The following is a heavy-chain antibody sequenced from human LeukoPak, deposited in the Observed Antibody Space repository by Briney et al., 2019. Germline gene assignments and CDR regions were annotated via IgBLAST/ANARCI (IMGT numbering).Heavy chain of an antibody. J-gene: IGHJ5*02. V-gene: IGHV3-64D*06. CDR2: ITSTGGSA. CDR3: CLMVWGVT. CDR1: GFTFSNYP. Sequence: GGSLRLSCSASGFTFSNYPLYWVRQAPGKGLEFVSAITSTGGSAYYSDSVKGRFTISRDNSKGALFLQMSSLRLEDTAVYYCCLMVWGVTWGQGTLVTVSP. D-gene: IGHD3-10*01.